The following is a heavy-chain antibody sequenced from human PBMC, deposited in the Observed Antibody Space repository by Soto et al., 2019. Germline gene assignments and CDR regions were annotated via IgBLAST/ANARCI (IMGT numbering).Heavy chain of an antibody. CDR3: AGRPEIHPR. Sequence: QVDLQETGPGLVKPSETLSLTCAISGGSTSSSDWWTWVRQPPGEGLEWIGEIHRDGVTNYNSSLKSRLTISLDQSRNQFSLSLTSVTAADAAVYFCAGRPEIHPRWGQGILVPVSS. D-gene: IGHD1-26*01. CDR2: IHRDGVT. CDR1: GGSTSSSDW. J-gene: IGHJ4*02. V-gene: IGHV4-4*02.